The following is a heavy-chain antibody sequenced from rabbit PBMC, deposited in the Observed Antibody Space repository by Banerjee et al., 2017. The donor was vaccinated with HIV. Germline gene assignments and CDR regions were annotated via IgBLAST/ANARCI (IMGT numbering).Heavy chain of an antibody. CDR1: GFTISSYH. CDR3: ARDWAGSNYAFKL. Sequence: QSLEESGGDLVTPGGTLTLTCTASGFTISSYHMCWVRQAPGKGLEWIACIYVGSSGSTYYASWAKGRFTISKTSSTAVTLQMTSLTVADTATYFCARDWAGSNYAFKLWGQGTLVTVS. J-gene: IGHJ4*01. CDR2: IYVGSSGST. D-gene: IGHD8-1*01. V-gene: IGHV1S40*01.